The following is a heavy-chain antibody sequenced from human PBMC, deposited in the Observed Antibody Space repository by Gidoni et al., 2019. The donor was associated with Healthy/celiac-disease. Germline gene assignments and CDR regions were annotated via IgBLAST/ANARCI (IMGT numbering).Heavy chain of an antibody. V-gene: IGHV3-30*04. CDR2: ISYDGSNK. CDR3: AREGHDYGGNSVAFDI. CDR1: GFTFSSYA. D-gene: IGHD4-17*01. J-gene: IGHJ3*02. Sequence: QVQLVESGGGVVQPGRSLRLSCAASGFTFSSYAMHWVRQAPGKGLEWVAVISYDGSNKYYADSVKGRFTISRDNSKNTLYLQMNSLRAEDTAVYYCAREGHDYGGNSVAFDIWGQGTMVTVSS.